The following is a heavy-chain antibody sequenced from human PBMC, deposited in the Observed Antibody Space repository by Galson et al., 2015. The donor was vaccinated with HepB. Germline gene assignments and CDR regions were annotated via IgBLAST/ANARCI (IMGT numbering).Heavy chain of an antibody. CDR1: GFTVSSHY. J-gene: IGHJ6*02. Sequence: SLRLSCAASGFTVSSHYMSWVRQAPGKGLEWVSVIYSGGSTYYADSVKGRFTISRDNSKNTLYLQMNSLRAEDTAVYYCASSSHTVTTFYYGMDVWGQGTTVTVSS. V-gene: IGHV3-53*01. D-gene: IGHD4-11*01. CDR2: IYSGGST. CDR3: ASSSHTVTTFYYGMDV.